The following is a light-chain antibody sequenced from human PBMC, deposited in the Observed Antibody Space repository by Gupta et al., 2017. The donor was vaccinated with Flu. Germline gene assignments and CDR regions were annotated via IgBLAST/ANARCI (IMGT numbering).Light chain of an antibody. J-gene: IGLJ2*01. CDR1: SSDVGHYNY. Sequence: QSALTPPPSASGSPGRSVPIPCSGTSSDVGHYNYVCWYQHHPVKPHNLILYEVIRRPAGVPDRFSDSKSGNTASLTVSWRKAEEETNYYGGSDACGNVVVFGGGTKLTVL. CDR2: EVI. V-gene: IGLV2-8*01. CDR3: GSDACGNVVV.